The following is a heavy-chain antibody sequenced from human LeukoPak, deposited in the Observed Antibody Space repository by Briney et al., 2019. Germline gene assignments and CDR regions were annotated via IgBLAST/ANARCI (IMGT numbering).Heavy chain of an antibody. J-gene: IGHJ5*02. CDR1: GYTFTGYY. CDR3: ARVPDIVVVPAAIWFDP. CDR2: INPNSGGT. Sequence: GASVKVSCKASGYTFTGYYMHWVRQAPGQGLEWMGWINPNSGGTNYAQKFQGRVTMTRDTSISTAYMELSRLGSDDTAVYYCARVPDIVVVPAAIWFDPWGQGTLVTVSS. V-gene: IGHV1-2*02. D-gene: IGHD2-2*01.